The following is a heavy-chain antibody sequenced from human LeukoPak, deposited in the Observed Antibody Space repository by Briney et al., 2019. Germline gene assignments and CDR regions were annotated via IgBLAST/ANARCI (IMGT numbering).Heavy chain of an antibody. CDR2: MNPNSGNT. J-gene: IGHJ6*02. Sequence: ASVKVSCKASGGTFTSYDINWVRQATGQGLEWMGWMNPNSGNTGYAQKFQGRVTMTRNTSISTAYMELSSLRSEDTAVYYCARGGLGTLYDFWSGYSLYYYYGMDVWGQGTTVTVSS. D-gene: IGHD3-3*01. V-gene: IGHV1-8*01. CDR1: GGTFTSYD. CDR3: ARGGLGTLYDFWSGYSLYYYYGMDV.